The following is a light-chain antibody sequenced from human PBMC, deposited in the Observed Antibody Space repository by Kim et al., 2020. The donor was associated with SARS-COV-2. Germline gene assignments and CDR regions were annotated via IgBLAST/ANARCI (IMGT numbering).Light chain of an antibody. CDR2: YDS. CDR1: NIGSYS. J-gene: IGLJ3*02. V-gene: IGLV3-21*04. Sequence: SYELTQPPSVSVAPGKTARIPCGGNNIGSYSVHWYQQRPGQAPVLVIYYDSVRPSGIPERFSGSNSGSAATLTISRVEAGDEADYYCQVWDSSSDHDWVFGGGTKLTVL. CDR3: QVWDSSSDHDWV.